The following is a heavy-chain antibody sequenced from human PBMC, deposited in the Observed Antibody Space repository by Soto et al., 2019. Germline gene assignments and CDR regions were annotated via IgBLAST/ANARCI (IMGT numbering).Heavy chain of an antibody. Sequence: GGSLRLSCAASGFTFSGSAIHWVRQASGKGLEWVGRIRDKANSYATAYTESVKGRYTVSRDDSKNTAYLQMNRLKTEDTAVYYCAKDMVRGVIPPILDYWGQGT. D-gene: IGHD3-10*01. CDR2: IRDKANSYAT. CDR3: AKDMVRGVIPPILDY. V-gene: IGHV3-73*01. J-gene: IGHJ4*02. CDR1: GFTFSGSA.